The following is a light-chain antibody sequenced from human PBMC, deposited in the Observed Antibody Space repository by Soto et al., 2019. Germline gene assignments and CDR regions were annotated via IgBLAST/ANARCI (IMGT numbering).Light chain of an antibody. Sequence: DIVMTQSPDSLDVSLGERATINCKSSQSVLYSSNNKNYLAWYQQKPGQPPKLLIYWASTRESGVPDRFSGSGSGTDFTLTISSLQAEHVAVYYCQQYYSTLFTFGPGTKVDIK. J-gene: IGKJ3*01. V-gene: IGKV4-1*01. CDR1: QSVLYSSNNKNY. CDR2: WAS. CDR3: QQYYSTLFT.